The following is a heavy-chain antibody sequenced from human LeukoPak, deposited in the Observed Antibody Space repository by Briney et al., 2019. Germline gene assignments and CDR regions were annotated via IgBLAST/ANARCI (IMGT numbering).Heavy chain of an antibody. CDR2: ISSSSSYI. CDR1: GFTFSSYS. CDR3: ARVSETTVTTEGYYFDY. J-gene: IGHJ4*02. D-gene: IGHD4-17*01. Sequence: GGSLGLSCAASGFTFSSYSMNWVRQAPGKGLEWVSSISSSSSYIYYADSVKGRFTISRDNAKNSLYLQMNSLRAEDTAVYYCARVSETTVTTEGYYFDYWGQGTLVTVSS. V-gene: IGHV3-21*01.